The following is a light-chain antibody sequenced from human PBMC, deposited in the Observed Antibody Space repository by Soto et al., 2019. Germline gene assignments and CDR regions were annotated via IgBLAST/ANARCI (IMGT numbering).Light chain of an antibody. V-gene: IGKV1-39*01. CDR1: QSISSF. CDR3: QHSYNIFLS. J-gene: IGKJ4*01. CDR2: AAS. Sequence: DIQMTQSPPSLSASVGERVTITCRASQSISSFLNWYQQSPGNAPKLLIYAASTLQSEVPSRFSGSGSATDFTLTISSLQPEDFATYYCQHSYNIFLSFGGGTKVEIK.